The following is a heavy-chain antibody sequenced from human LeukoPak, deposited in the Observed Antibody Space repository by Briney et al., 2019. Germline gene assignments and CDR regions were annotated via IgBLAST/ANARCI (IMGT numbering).Heavy chain of an antibody. CDR1: GFTLSSFI. V-gene: IGHV3-23*01. D-gene: IGHD2-2*01. J-gene: IGHJ3*02. CDR3: AKGITSCLI. CDR2: ISGSGRDT. Sequence: GGSLRLSCSASGFTLSSFIMIWLRPAPGKGLEWVLAISGSGRDTYYAPSVKGRFTLSRDNSKNTLFLQMNSLRAEDTAVYYCAKGITSCLIWGQGAMVTVSS.